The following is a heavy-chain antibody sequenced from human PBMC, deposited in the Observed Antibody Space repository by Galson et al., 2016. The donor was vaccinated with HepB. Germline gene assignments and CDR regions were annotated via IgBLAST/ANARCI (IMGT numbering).Heavy chain of an antibody. D-gene: IGHD4-17*01. CDR3: ARDPGLRNGMGG. Sequence: SLRLSCAVSGFTVSSDYMSWVRQAPGKELEWVSVIYSGGDTYYADAVKGRFTISRDNSKNTIYLQMSNLRTEDTAVYFCARDPGLRNGMGGWGKGTTVTVSS. CDR2: IYSGGDT. CDR1: GFTVSSDY. V-gene: IGHV3-66*02. J-gene: IGHJ6*04.